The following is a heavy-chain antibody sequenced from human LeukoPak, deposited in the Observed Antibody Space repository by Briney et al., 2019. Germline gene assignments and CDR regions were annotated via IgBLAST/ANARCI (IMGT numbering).Heavy chain of an antibody. CDR2: IKQDGSER. J-gene: IGHJ4*02. CDR3: ARDKRADEGSKFDY. V-gene: IGHV3-7*03. CDR1: GFTLSSYW. D-gene: IGHD1-26*01. Sequence: GGSLRLSCAASGFTLSSYWMSWVCQVPGKGLEWVANIKQDGSERHYVDSVKGRFTISRDNAKNSLYLQMNTLRAEDTAVYYCARDKRADEGSKFDYWGQGTLVTVSS.